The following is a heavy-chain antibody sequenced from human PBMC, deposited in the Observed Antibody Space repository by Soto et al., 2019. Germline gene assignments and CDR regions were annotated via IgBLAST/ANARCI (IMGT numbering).Heavy chain of an antibody. CDR1: GGSSISSSYC. D-gene: IGHD6-13*01. V-gene: IGHV4-39*01. Sequence: SETLSLTCTVSGGSSISSSYCWGWIRQPPGKGLEWIGSIYYSGSTYYNPSLKSRVTISVDTSKNQFSLKLSSVTAADTAVYYCARLLPIPQLVVSNWFDPWGQGTLVTVSS. CDR2: IYYSGST. J-gene: IGHJ5*02. CDR3: ARLLPIPQLVVSNWFDP.